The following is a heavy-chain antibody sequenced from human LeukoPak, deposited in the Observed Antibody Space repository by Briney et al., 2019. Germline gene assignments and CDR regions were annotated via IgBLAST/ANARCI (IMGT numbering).Heavy chain of an antibody. CDR1: AGCISSYY. CDR2: IYYSGST. V-gene: IGHV4-59*01. J-gene: IGHJ3*02. CDR3: AKGYYDFWSGYQGGFAFDN. Sequence: SETLSLTCTVSAGCISSYYWSWIRQPPGKGLEWIGYIYYSGSTNYNPSLKSRVTISVDTSKNQFSLKLSSVTAADTAVYYCAKGYYDFWSGYQGGFAFDNWGQGTMVTGSS. D-gene: IGHD3-3*01.